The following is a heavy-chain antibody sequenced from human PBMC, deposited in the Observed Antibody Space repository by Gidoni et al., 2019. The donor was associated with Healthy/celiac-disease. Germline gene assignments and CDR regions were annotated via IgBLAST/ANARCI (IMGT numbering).Heavy chain of an antibody. CDR3: ARDGEMATFTDY. Sequence: FGLSFSSYGMHWVRQAPGKGLEWVAVIWYDGSNKYYADSVKVRFTISRDNSKNTLYLQMNSLRAEDTAVYYCARDGEMATFTDYWGQGTLVTVSS. CDR1: GLSFSSYG. V-gene: IGHV3-33*01. J-gene: IGHJ4*02. D-gene: IGHD5-12*01. CDR2: IWYDGSNK.